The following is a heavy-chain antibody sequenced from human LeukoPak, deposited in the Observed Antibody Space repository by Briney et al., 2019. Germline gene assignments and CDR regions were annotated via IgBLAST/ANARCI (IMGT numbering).Heavy chain of an antibody. CDR1: GGSIGSSY. J-gene: IGHJ4*02. V-gene: IGHV4-59*01. CDR3: ARVGFRSGWPFDY. CDR2: IYYSGST. D-gene: IGHD6-19*01. Sequence: SETLSLTCTVSGGSIGSSYWSWIRQPPGKGLEWIGDIYYSGSTNYNPSLKSRVTMSLDTSKNQFSLKVSSVTAADTAVYYCARVGFRSGWPFDYWGQGTLVTVSS.